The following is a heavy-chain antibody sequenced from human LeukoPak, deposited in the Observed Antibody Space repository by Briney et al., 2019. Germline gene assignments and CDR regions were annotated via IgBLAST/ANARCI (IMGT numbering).Heavy chain of an antibody. J-gene: IGHJ4*02. D-gene: IGHD6-13*01. CDR3: ARESVRIAAAERGYFDY. CDR2: IIPIFGTA. V-gene: IGHV1-69*05. Sequence: SVKVSCKASGGTFSSYAISWVRQAPGQGLEWMGGIIPIFGTANYAQKFQGRVTITTDESTSTAYMELRSLRSEDTAVYYCARESVRIAAAERGYFDYWGQGTLVTVSS. CDR1: GGTFSSYA.